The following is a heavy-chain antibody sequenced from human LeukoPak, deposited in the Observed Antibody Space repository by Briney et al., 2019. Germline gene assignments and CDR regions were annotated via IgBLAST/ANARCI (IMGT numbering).Heavy chain of an antibody. V-gene: IGHV4-39*01. D-gene: IGHD6-13*01. CDR2: IYYSGST. J-gene: IGHJ5*02. CDR3: ARAIAAAGTARGWFDP. Sequence: PSETLSLTCTVSGGSISSSSYYWGWIRQPPWKGLEWIGRIYYSGSTYYNPSLKSRVTISVDTSKNQFSLKLSSVTAADTAVYYCARAIAAAGTARGWFDPWGQGTLVTVSS. CDR1: GGSISSSSYY.